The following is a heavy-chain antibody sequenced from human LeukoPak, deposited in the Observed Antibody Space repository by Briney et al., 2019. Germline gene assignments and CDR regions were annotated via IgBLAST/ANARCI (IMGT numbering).Heavy chain of an antibody. CDR2: ISGSGGDT. V-gene: IGHV3-23*01. CDR1: GFTFSNFL. Sequence: PGGSLRLSCAASGFTFSNFLMTWVRQAPGKGPEWVSAISGSGGDTYYADSVKGRFTISRDNSKNTLYLQMNSLRAEDTAVYYCAASLPNIVVVPATKGPFGYWGQGALVTVSS. J-gene: IGHJ4*02. D-gene: IGHD2-2*01. CDR3: AASLPNIVVVPATKGPFGY.